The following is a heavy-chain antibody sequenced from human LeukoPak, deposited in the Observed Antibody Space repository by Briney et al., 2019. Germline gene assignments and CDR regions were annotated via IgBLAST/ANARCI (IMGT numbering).Heavy chain of an antibody. CDR3: ARGDYYDRRFDN. J-gene: IGHJ4*02. CDR2: IKQDGSEK. V-gene: IGHV3-7*02. D-gene: IGHD3-22*01. CDR1: GFTFSTSW. Sequence: GGSLRLSCSASGFTFSTSWMNWVSQAPGKGLEWVADIKQDGSEKYYVDSVKGRFTISRDNAKNSLYLHLNSLRAEDTAVYYCARGDYYDRRFDNWGQGTLVTVSS.